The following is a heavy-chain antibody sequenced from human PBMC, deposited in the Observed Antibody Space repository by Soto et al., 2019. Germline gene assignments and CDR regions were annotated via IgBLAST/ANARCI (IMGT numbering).Heavy chain of an antibody. CDR1: SYT. CDR3: AKGSRPSRISSPYLAF. V-gene: IGHV3-30-3*02. J-gene: IGHJ2*01. D-gene: IGHD3-16*02. CDR2: ISYDGNTQ. Sequence: SYTLMWAYASTSKGLDWVAVISYDGNTQFYGDSVKGRFIVSRDNSRNTLYLQLNNLQAEDTAVYFFAKGSRPSRISSPYLAFWG.